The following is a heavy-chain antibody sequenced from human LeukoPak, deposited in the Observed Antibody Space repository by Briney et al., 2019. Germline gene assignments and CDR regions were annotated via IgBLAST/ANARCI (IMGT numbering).Heavy chain of an antibody. CDR1: GFTFSADA. CDR2: ILTDSSRT. J-gene: IGHJ4*02. D-gene: IGHD6-19*01. Sequence: GGSLRLSCAASGFTFSADAMTWVRQAQGKGLEWVSYILTDSSRTLYADSVKGRFTISRDNAKNSLYLQMNSLRAEDTAVYYCARDLNTGYSSDWYIDYWGQRTLVTASS. V-gene: IGHV3-48*04. CDR3: ARDLNTGYSSDWYIDY.